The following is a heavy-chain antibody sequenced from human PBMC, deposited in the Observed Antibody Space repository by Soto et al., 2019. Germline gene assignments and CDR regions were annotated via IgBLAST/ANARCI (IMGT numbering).Heavy chain of an antibody. Sequence: QVQLVQSGAEVRKPGSSVKVSCKASGDTFSFYTINWVRQAPGLGLEWMGRVNPIVSMSNYAQKFQGRVTITADKYTTTAYMQLSSLRSEDTAIYYCAASYGSGYRAFDYWGPGALVTVSS. CDR3: AASYGSGYRAFDY. D-gene: IGHD3-10*01. CDR2: VNPIVSMS. V-gene: IGHV1-69*02. J-gene: IGHJ4*02. CDR1: GDTFSFYT.